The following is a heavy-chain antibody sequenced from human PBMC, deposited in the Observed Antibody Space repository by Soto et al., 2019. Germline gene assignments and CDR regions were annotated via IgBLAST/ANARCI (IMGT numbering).Heavy chain of an antibody. Sequence: PSETRSRTWSVSGDSMTISDFLWVWFRQSPGKVLEWIGGIYYSGSAYYNPSLGSRATLSVDTSRNQFFLSVTSVTAADTAVYYCARPLYAHWAFGIWGQGKLVTVSS. J-gene: IGHJ3*02. V-gene: IGHV4-39*01. CDR1: GDSMTISDFL. CDR2: IYYSGSA. CDR3: ARPLYAHWAFGI. D-gene: IGHD2-2*01.